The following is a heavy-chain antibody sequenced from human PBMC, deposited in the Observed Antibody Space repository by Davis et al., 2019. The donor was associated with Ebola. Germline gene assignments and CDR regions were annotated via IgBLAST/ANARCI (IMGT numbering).Heavy chain of an antibody. Sequence: MPSETLSLTCAVYDGSFSGYYWSWIRQPPGKGLEWIGEMDHSGNTNYNPSLKSRVTISIDTSKKQISLNLTSVTAAGTAVYYCARGQSGSDYSLWQYWGQGTLVTVSS. CDR1: DGSFSGYY. CDR3: ARGQSGSDYSLWQY. J-gene: IGHJ4*02. CDR2: MDHSGNT. V-gene: IGHV4-34*01. D-gene: IGHD3-10*01.